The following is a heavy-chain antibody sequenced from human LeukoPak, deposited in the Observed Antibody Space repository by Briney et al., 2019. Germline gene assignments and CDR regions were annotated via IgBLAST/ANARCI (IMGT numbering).Heavy chain of an antibody. CDR1: GGSFSGYY. J-gene: IGHJ6*02. Sequence: SETLSLTCAVYGGSFSGYYWSWIRQPPGKGLEWIGEINHSGSTNYNPSLKSRVTISVDTSKNQFSLKLSPVTAADTAVYYCARGRYCSSTSCYINFRRVGMDVWGQGTTVTVSS. CDR3: ARGRYCSSTSCYINFRRVGMDV. CDR2: INHSGST. V-gene: IGHV4-34*01. D-gene: IGHD2-2*02.